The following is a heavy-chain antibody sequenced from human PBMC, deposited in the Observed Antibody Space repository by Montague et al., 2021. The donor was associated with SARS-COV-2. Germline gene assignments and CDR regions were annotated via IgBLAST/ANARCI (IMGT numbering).Heavy chain of an antibody. J-gene: IGHJ5*02. CDR1: GGSISSSNW. CDR2: IYHSGST. Sequence: SETLSLTCAVSGGSISSSNWWSWVRQPPGEGLEWIGDIYHSGSTNYNPSLKSRVTISLDKSKNHFSLKLSSVTAADTAVYYCALPTAGGRFDPWGQGTLVTVSS. CDR3: ALPTAGGRFDP. D-gene: IGHD2-2*01. V-gene: IGHV4-4*02.